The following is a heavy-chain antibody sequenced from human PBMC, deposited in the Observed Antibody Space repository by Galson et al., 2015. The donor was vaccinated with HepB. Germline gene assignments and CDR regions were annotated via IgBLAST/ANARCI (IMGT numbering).Heavy chain of an antibody. D-gene: IGHD6-13*01. Sequence: SLRLSCAASGFTFSNYWMHWVRQAPGKGLVWVSRISSDGTYITYADSVKGRFTISRDNAKNTLYLQMNSPRAEDTALYYCARTRGAAAGIFDYWGQGSLVTVSS. CDR2: ISSDGTYI. CDR1: GFTFSNYW. CDR3: ARTRGAAAGIFDY. J-gene: IGHJ4*02. V-gene: IGHV3-74*01.